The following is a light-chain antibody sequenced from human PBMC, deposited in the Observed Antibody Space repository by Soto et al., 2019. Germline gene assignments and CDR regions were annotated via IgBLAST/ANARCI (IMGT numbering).Light chain of an antibody. Sequence: QSALTQPPSASATPGQSVTISCSGSSSNIGSNTVNWYQQLPGTAPKLLIYSNNQRPSGVPDRFSGSKSGTSASLGISGLQSEDEAVYYCATWDDSLSGSYVFGTGTKLTVL. V-gene: IGLV1-44*01. CDR3: ATWDDSLSGSYV. J-gene: IGLJ1*01. CDR1: SSNIGSNT. CDR2: SNN.